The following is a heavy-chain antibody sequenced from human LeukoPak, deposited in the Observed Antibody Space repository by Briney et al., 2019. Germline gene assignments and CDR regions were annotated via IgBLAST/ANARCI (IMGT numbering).Heavy chain of an antibody. CDR3: AKNGGSQCYSHLDS. CDR1: GFTFSSYA. D-gene: IGHD2-15*01. V-gene: IGHV3-23*01. J-gene: IGHJ4*02. CDR2: TSGSGGST. Sequence: GGSLRLSCAASGFTFSSYAMSWVRQAPGKGLEWVSGTSGSGGSTYYAGSVKGRFTISRDNSKNTLYLQMNSLRVEDTAVYYCAKNGGSQCYSHLDSWGQGTLVTASS.